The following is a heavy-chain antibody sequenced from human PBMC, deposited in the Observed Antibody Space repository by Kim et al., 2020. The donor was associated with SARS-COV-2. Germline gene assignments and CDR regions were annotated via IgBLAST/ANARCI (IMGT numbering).Heavy chain of an antibody. D-gene: IGHD3-10*01. V-gene: IGHV3-11*05. CDR1: GFIFSDYY. CDR3: AKDRGGYYFGMDV. CDR2: ISGSTSYT. J-gene: IGHJ6*02. Sequence: GGSLRLSCTASGFIFSDYYMTWIRQAPGKGLEWVSFISGSTSYTNYADSVKGRLTISRDNAKNSLYLQMNTLRVEDTAVYYCAKDRGGYYFGMDVWGQGT.